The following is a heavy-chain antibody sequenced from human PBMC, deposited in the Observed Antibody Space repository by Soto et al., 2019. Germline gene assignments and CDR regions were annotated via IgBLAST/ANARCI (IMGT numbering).Heavy chain of an antibody. J-gene: IGHJ6*02. D-gene: IGHD3-3*01. CDR3: ARRELTYYDFWSGYYPYYYYGMDV. CDR1: GYTFTSYD. V-gene: IGHV1-8*01. CDR2: MNPNSGNT. Sequence: ASVKVSCKASGYTFTSYDINWVRQATGQGLEWMGWMNPNSGNTGYAQKFQGRVTMTRNTSISTAYMELGSLRSEDTAVYYCARRELTYYDFWSGYYPYYYYGMDVWGQGTTVTV.